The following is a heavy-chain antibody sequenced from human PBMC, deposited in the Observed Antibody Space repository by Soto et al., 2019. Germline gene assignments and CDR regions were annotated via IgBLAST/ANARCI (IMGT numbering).Heavy chain of an antibody. Sequence: QVQLVQSGAEVKKPGASVTVSCKASGYTFTSHDINWVRQAPGQGLEWMGWMKPNSGNTGYAERFQGRVSMTWNTSETTAYMELTGLTSEDTAVYYCARGGRDGNYLFNWFDPWGQGPLVTVSS. CDR1: GYTFTSHD. CDR2: MKPNSGNT. D-gene: IGHD1-26*01. V-gene: IGHV1-8*01. CDR3: ARGGRDGNYLFNWFDP. J-gene: IGHJ5*02.